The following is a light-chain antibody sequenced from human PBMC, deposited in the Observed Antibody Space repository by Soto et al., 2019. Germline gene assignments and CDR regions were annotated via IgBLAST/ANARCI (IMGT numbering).Light chain of an antibody. V-gene: IGKV3-20*01. J-gene: IGKJ5*01. Sequence: EVVLTQSPGTLSLSPGERATLSCRAGQSVSSNYLAWYQQKPGQAPRLLIYGASRRATGIPDRFRGSGSGTDFSLTISRLEPEDCAVYYCQQYGGSPLITFGQGTRLEIK. CDR2: GAS. CDR1: QSVSSNY. CDR3: QQYGGSPLIT.